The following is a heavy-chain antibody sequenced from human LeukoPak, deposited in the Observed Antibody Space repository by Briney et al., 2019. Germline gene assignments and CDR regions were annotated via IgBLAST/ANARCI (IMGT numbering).Heavy chain of an antibody. J-gene: IGHJ4*02. CDR1: GLTFSSSG. CDR3: ARDTSQSNTVTYFDY. V-gene: IGHV3-21*01. CDR2: IDSSSAYI. D-gene: IGHD4-11*01. Sequence: GGSLRLSCAASGLTFSSSGMNWVRQAPGKGLEWGSFIDSSSAYIYYADSVKGRFTISRDNAKNSLYLQMNSLRAEDTAVYYCARDTSQSNTVTYFDYWGQGTLVTVSS.